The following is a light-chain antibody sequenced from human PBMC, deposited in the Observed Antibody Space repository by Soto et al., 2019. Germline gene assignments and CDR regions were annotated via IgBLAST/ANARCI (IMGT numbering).Light chain of an antibody. Sequence: QAVVTQEPSLTVSPGGTVTLTCASSTGAVTSGYYPYWFQLKPGQAPRTLLYSINNKHSWTPARFSGSLLGGKAALTLSGVQPEDEAEYYCLLYYGGAQIFGGGTQLTVL. CDR1: TGAVTSGYY. CDR3: LLYYGGAQI. J-gene: IGLJ2*01. CDR2: SIN. V-gene: IGLV7-43*01.